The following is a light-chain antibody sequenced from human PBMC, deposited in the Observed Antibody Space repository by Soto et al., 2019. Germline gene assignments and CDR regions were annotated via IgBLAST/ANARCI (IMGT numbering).Light chain of an antibody. J-gene: IGKJ1*01. CDR1: QSIGSY. CDR3: QLRSNWPPTWT. Sequence: EIVLTQSPATLSLSPGEGATLSCRASQSIGSYLAWYQQKPGQAPRLLIYDASNRATGIPARFSGSGSGTDFTLTISSLEPEDFAVYYCQLRSNWPPTWTFGQGTKVESK. CDR2: DAS. V-gene: IGKV3-11*01.